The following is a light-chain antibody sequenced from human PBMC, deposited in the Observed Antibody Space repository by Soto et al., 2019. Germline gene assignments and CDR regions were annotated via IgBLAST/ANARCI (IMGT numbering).Light chain of an antibody. CDR2: DAS. CDR1: QSISTY. J-gene: IGKJ1*01. CDR3: QQRSNWPPTWT. V-gene: IGKV3-11*01. Sequence: EILLTQSPVTLSLSPGQRATLSCRASQSISTYLAWYQVKPGQAPRLLIYDASSRATGVPARFSGRGSGTDFTLTISSLEAEDFAVYYCQQRSNWPPTWTFGQGTKVDIK.